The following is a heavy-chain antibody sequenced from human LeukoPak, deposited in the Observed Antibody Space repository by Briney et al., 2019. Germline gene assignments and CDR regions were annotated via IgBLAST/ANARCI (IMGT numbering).Heavy chain of an antibody. CDR1: VGSISSGVYY. D-gene: IGHD2-2*01. V-gene: IGHV4-30-4*01. CDR3: ARTVVEDAFDI. J-gene: IGHJ3*02. Sequence: TSETLSLTCTVSVGSISSGVYYWSGIRHPPGKGLEWIGYIYYSGSTYYNPSLKSRVTISVDTSKNQFSLKLSSVTAADTAVYYCARTVVEDAFDIWGQGTMVTVSS. CDR2: IYYSGST.